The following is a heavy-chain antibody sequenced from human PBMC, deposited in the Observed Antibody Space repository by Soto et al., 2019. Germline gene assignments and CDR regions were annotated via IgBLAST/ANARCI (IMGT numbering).Heavy chain of an antibody. V-gene: IGHV4-34*01. D-gene: IGHD1-1*01. Sequence: QVQLQQWGAGLLKPSETLSLTCAVYGGSVSGANYYWSWIRQPPGKGLEWIGEMRHSGGTHFNPSLKSRVTISVETSTNQFSLKMSSVTAADTALYYCARVERGTATTVVDAFDIWGPGTMVTVSS. CDR2: MRHSGGT. CDR1: GGSVSGANYY. CDR3: ARVERGTATTVVDAFDI. J-gene: IGHJ3*02.